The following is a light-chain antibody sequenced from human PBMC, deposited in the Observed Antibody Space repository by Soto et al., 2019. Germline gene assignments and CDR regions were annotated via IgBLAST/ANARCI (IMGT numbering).Light chain of an antibody. CDR2: SSD. Sequence: QSVLTQPPSASGTPGQRVTISCSGSSSNIGSNTVNWYQQLPGTAPKLLIYSSDLRPSGVPDRFSGSRSGTSASLAISGLQSQDEADYYCATWDDSLNGLVVFGGGTQLTVL. CDR1: SSNIGSNT. CDR3: ATWDDSLNGLVV. V-gene: IGLV1-44*01. J-gene: IGLJ2*01.